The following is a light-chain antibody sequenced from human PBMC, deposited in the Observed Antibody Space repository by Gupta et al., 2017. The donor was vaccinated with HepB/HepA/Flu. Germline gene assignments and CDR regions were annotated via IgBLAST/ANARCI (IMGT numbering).Light chain of an antibody. CDR3: SAWDSSLVARV. J-gene: IGLJ2*01. Sequence: QAGLTQPPSVSGGLRQAATLTCTGNINNVGNRGAAWLQQHQGHPPKLLSYRNNNRPSGISERFSASRSGNTASLTITGLQPEDEADYYCSAWDSSLVARVFGGGTKLTVL. CDR1: INNVGNRG. V-gene: IGLV10-54*04. CDR2: RNN.